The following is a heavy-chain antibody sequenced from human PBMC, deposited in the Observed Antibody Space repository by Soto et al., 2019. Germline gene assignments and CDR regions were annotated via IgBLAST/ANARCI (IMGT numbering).Heavy chain of an antibody. Sequence: QVQLVESGGGLVKPGGSLRLSCAASGFTFSDYYMSWIRQAPGKGLEWVSYISSSSSYTNYAASVNGRFTISRDNAKNSLYLQMNRLRAEDTAVYYCARGDPPFWCGEGGQGTTVTVSS. CDR3: ARGDPPFWCGE. CDR2: ISSSSSYT. V-gene: IGHV3-11*05. D-gene: IGHD3-10*01. J-gene: IGHJ6*02. CDR1: GFTFSDYY.